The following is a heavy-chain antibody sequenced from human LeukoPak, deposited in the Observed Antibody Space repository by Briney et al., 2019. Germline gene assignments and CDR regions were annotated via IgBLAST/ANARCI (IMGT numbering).Heavy chain of an antibody. CDR2: IYYSESA. D-gene: IGHD6-6*01. CDR3: SRSWYPYSLSSIRAFDI. V-gene: IGHV4-39*01. CDR1: GGSTSSSDYY. J-gene: IGHJ3*02. Sequence: PSETLSLTCTVSGGSTSSSDYYWGWIRQPPGKGLEWIGSIYYSESAYYNPSLKSRVTISGDTSKNQFSLKLSSVTAADTAVYYCSRSWYPYSLSSIRAFDIWGQGTMVTVSS.